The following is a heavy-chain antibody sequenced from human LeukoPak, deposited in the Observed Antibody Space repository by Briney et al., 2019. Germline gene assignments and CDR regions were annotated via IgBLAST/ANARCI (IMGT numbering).Heavy chain of an antibody. Sequence: GGSLRLSCAASGFTFSTYNMNWVRQAPGKGLEWVSSITSSSSHIYDADSVKGRFTISRDNAKNSLYLQMNSLRAEDTAVYYCARLTLWFYYGMDVWGQGTTVTVSS. D-gene: IGHD2-21*01. CDR2: ITSSSSHI. CDR1: GFTFSTYN. CDR3: ARLTLWFYYGMDV. J-gene: IGHJ6*02. V-gene: IGHV3-21*01.